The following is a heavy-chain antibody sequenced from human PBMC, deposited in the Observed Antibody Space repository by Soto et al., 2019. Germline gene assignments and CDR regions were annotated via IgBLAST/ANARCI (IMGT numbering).Heavy chain of an antibody. V-gene: IGHV7-4-1*01. J-gene: IGHJ5*02. Sequence: ASVKVSCKASGYTFTSYAMNWVRQAPGQGLEWMGWINTNTGNPTYAQGFTGRFVFSLDTSVSTAYLQICSLKVEDTAVYYCARGSRDCSSTSCYLDYVWGSYRWGLWFDPWGQGTLVTVSS. CDR2: INTNTGNP. CDR3: ARGSRDCSSTSCYLDYVWGSYRWGLWFDP. D-gene: IGHD3-16*02. CDR1: GYTFTSYA.